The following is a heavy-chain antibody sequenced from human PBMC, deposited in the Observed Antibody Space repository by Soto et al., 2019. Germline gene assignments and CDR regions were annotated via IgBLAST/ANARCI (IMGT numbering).Heavy chain of an antibody. D-gene: IGHD5-18*01. J-gene: IGHJ6*02. CDR2: ITSKTDGGTT. CDR1: GFTFSNAW. V-gene: IGHV3-15*01. CDR3: TTEWGEAGSRGYNDYYYYYGMDV. Sequence: EVQLVESGGGLVKPGGSLRLSCAASGFTFSNAWMSLVRQAPGKGLEWVGRITSKTDGGTTDYAAPVKGRFTISRDDSKNTLYLQMNSLKTEDTAVYYCTTEWGEAGSRGYNDYYYYYGMDVWGQGTTVTVSS.